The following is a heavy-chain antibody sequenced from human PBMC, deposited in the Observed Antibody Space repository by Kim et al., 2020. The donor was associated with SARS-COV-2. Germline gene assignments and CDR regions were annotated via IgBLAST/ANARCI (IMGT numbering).Heavy chain of an antibody. D-gene: IGHD6-19*01. Sequence: PTITGQVTISVDATKNQFSLKLRSVTAADTAVYYCARGEQWLVKGHAFDIWGQGTMVTVSS. J-gene: IGHJ3*02. V-gene: IGHV4-59*09. CDR3: ARGEQWLVKGHAFDI.